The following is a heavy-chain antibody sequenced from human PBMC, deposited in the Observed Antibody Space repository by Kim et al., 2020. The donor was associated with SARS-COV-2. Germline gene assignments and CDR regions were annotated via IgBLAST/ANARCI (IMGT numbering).Heavy chain of an antibody. CDR2: IKQDGSEK. V-gene: IGHV3-7*03. CDR1: GFIFSSYW. CDR3: ARVHSGPEI. D-gene: IGHD1-1*01. J-gene: IGHJ4*02. Sequence: GGSLRLSCAASGFIFSSYWMTWVRQAPGKGLEWVASIKQDGSEKYYVDSVKGRFTISRDNAKNSLYLQMNTLRAEDTAVYFCARVHSGPEIWGKGTLVTV.